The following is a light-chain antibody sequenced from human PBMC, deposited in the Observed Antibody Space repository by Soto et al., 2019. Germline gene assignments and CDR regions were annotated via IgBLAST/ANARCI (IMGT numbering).Light chain of an antibody. CDR1: QSVLYSSNHKNY. V-gene: IGKV4-1*01. CDR2: WAS. J-gene: IGKJ3*01. Sequence: DVVMTQSPDSLTVSLGERATINCKSSQSVLYSSNHKNYLAWYQQKPRQPPQLLISWASTRESGVPDRFSGSRSGTDFTLTISSLQAEDVAVYYCQQYFSAPFTFGPGTKVDIK. CDR3: QQYFSAPFT.